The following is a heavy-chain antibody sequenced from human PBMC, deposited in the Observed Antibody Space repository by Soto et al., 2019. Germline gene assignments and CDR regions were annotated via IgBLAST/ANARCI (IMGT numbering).Heavy chain of an antibody. J-gene: IGHJ5*02. CDR2: IYHSGST. D-gene: IGHD3-10*01. CDR3: ARVNGSGSSLGT. V-gene: IGHV4-30-2*01. Sequence: QLQLQESGSGLVKPSQTLSLTCAVSGGSISSGGYSWSWIRQPPGKGLEWIGYIYHSGSTYYNPSLKSRATIPVDRSKNQFSLKLSSVTAADTAVYYCARVNGSGSSLGTWGQGTLVTVSS. CDR1: GGSISSGGYS.